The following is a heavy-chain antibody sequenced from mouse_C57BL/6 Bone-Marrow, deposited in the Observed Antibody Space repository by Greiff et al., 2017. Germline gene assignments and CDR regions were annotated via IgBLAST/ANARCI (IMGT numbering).Heavy chain of an antibody. CDR1: GYAFSSSW. CDR2: IYPGDGDT. D-gene: IGHD3-2*02. CDR3: ARSQLRLLAWFAY. Sequence: VKLMESGPELGEPGASVKISCKASGYAFSSSWMNWVKQRPGKGLEWIGRIYPGDGDTNYNGKFKGKATLTADKSSSTAYMQLSSLTSEDSAVYFCARSQLRLLAWFAYWGKGTLVTVSA. V-gene: IGHV1-82*01. J-gene: IGHJ3*01.